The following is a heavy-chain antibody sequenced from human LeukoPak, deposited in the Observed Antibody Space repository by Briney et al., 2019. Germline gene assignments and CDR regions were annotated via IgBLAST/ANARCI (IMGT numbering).Heavy chain of an antibody. CDR2: ISGSGGNT. D-gene: IGHD6-13*01. V-gene: IGHV3-23*01. CDR1: GFTFRSSA. J-gene: IGHJ5*02. Sequence: PGGSLRLSCAASGFTFRSSAMSWVRQAPRKGLEWVSAISGSGGNTYYADSVKGRFTISRDNSKNTLYLQMNSLRAEDTAVYYCAKVPLSAAGGWLDPWGQGTLVTVSS. CDR3: AKVPLSAAGGWLDP.